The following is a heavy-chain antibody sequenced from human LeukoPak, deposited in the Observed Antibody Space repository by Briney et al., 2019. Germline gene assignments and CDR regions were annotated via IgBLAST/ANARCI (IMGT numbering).Heavy chain of an antibody. D-gene: IGHD3-9*01. Sequence: SETLSLTCTVAGGSISSSSYYWGWIRQPPGKGLEWIGSIYYSGSTYYNPSLKSRVTISVDTSKNQFSLKLSSVTAADTAFYFWQKTAYDILTGYYNVDYWGQGTLVTVSS. CDR1: GGSISSSSYY. V-gene: IGHV4-39*01. CDR2: IYYSGST. CDR3: QKTAYDILTGYYNVDY. J-gene: IGHJ4*02.